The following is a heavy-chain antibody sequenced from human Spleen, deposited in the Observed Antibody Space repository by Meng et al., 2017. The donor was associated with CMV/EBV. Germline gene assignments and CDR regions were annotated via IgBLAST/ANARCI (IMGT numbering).Heavy chain of an antibody. D-gene: IGHD3-10*01. V-gene: IGHV1-46*01. CDR1: GYTFTSYY. CDR2: INPSGGST. Sequence: ASVKVSCKASGYTFTSYYMHWVRRAPGQGLEWMGLINPSGGSTSYAQKFQGRVTMTRDTSTSTVYMELSSLRSEDTAVYYCAREIGSGSRYYYGMDVWGQGTTVTVSS. J-gene: IGHJ6*02. CDR3: AREIGSGSRYYYGMDV.